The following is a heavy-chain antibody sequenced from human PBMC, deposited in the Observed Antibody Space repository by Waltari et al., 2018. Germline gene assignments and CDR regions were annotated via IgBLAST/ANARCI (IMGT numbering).Heavy chain of an antibody. CDR2: IKQDGTDK. D-gene: IGHD3-10*01. CDR3: ARWSRSLWL. CDR1: GFQFDSDG. J-gene: IGHJ4*02. V-gene: IGHV3-7*01. Sequence: EVQLVESGGNLVTPGGALSPSCATSGFQFDSDGIRWVRQAPGKGLELVATIKQDGTDKYYVDSEKGRFTVSRDNAKKSLHLQMNSLRAEDTAVYYCARWSRSLWLGGQGTLVTVSS.